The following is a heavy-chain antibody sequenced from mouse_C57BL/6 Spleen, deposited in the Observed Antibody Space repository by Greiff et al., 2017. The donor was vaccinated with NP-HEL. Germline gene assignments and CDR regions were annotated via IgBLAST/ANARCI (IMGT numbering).Heavy chain of an antibody. J-gene: IGHJ2*01. D-gene: IGHD1-1*01. Sequence: VQLQQPGAELVRPGTSVKLSCKASGYTFTSFWMHWVKQRPGQGLEWIGVIDPSDSYTNYNQKFKGKATLTVDTSSSTAYMQLSSLTSEDSAVYYCARWGNGLDYWGQGTTLTVSS. CDR3: ARWGNGLDY. CDR1: GYTFTSFW. V-gene: IGHV1-59*01. CDR2: IDPSDSYT.